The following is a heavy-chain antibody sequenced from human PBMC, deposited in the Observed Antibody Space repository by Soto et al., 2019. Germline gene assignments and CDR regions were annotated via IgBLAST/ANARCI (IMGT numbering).Heavy chain of an antibody. V-gene: IGHV3-30-3*01. Sequence: GGSLRLSCAASGFTFSSYAMHWVRQAPGKGLEWVAVISYDGSNKYYADSVKGRFTISRDNSKNTLYLQMNSLRAEDTAVYHCARGGTYYDFWSGRALYYYYGMDVWGQGTTVTVSS. J-gene: IGHJ6*02. CDR2: ISYDGSNK. D-gene: IGHD3-3*01. CDR1: GFTFSSYA. CDR3: ARGGTYYDFWSGRALYYYYGMDV.